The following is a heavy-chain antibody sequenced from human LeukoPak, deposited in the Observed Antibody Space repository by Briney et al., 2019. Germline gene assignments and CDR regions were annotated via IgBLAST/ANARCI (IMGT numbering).Heavy chain of an antibody. V-gene: IGHV3-7*01. CDR1: GFTFSSYR. D-gene: IGHD5-18*01. Sequence: GGSLRLSCAASGFTFSSYRMTWRRDAPGKGQEGADNKKQDGSEKYYVDSVKGRFTISRDNAKNSLYLQMNSLRAEDTAVYYCARKGGYPNYFDYWGQGTLVTVSS. CDR2: KKQDGSEK. CDR3: ARKGGYPNYFDY. J-gene: IGHJ4*02.